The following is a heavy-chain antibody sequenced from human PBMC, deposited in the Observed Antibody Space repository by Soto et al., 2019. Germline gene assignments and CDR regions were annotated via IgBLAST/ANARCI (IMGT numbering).Heavy chain of an antibody. CDR2: IIPIFGTA. CDR3: ATPLYSSSWWSRRDYYYGMDV. Sequence: QVQLVQSGAEVKKPGSSVKVSCKASGGTFSSYAISWVRQAPGQGLEWMGGIIPIFGTANYAQKLQGRVTIAADESTSTAYMELSSRRSEDTAVYYCATPLYSSSWWSRRDYYYGMDVWGQGTTVTVSS. V-gene: IGHV1-69*01. D-gene: IGHD6-13*01. J-gene: IGHJ6*02. CDR1: GGTFSSYA.